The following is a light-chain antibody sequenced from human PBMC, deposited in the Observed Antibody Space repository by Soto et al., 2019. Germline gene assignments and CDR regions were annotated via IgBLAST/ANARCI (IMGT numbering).Light chain of an antibody. CDR2: EVS. CDR1: SSDVGGYNY. J-gene: IGLJ3*02. V-gene: IGLV2-14*01. CDR3: SSYTSSSTWV. Sequence: QSALTQPASVSGSPGQSITISCTGTSSDVGGYNYVSWYQQHPGKAPKLMIYEVSNRPSGVSNPFSGSKSGNTASLTISGLQAEDEADYYCSSYTSSSTWVFGGGTKVTVL.